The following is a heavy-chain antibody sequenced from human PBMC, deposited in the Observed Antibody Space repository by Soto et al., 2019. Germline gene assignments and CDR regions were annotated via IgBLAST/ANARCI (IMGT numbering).Heavy chain of an antibody. CDR1: GGTFSSYT. Sequence: SVKVSCKASGGTFSSYTISWVRQAPGQGLEWMGRIIPILGIANYAQKFQGRVTITADKSTSTAYMELSSLRSEDTAVYYCARDRSGGSGSTKDDYWGQGTLVTVSS. CDR3: ARDRSGGSGSTKDDY. CDR2: IIPILGIA. D-gene: IGHD6-19*01. J-gene: IGHJ4*02. V-gene: IGHV1-69*04.